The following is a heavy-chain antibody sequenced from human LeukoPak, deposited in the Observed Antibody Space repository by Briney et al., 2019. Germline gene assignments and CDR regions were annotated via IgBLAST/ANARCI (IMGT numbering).Heavy chain of an antibody. CDR1: GYTFTNYY. Sequence: GAPVKVSCKASGYTFTNYYTHWVRQAPGQGSEWMGMINSGSGGTGYAQKFQGRVTMTRNTSISTAYMELSSLRSEDTAVYYCARGGTILEWLPIHWGQGTLVTVSS. CDR3: ARGGTILEWLPIH. J-gene: IGHJ4*02. V-gene: IGHV1-46*01. D-gene: IGHD3-3*01. CDR2: INSGSGGT.